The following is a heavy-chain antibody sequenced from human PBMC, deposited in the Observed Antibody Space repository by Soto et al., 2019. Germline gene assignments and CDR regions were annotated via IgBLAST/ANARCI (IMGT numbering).Heavy chain of an antibody. CDR1: GYTFTSHG. CDR3: SRDDYGDYEY. J-gene: IGHJ4*02. V-gene: IGHV1-18*01. D-gene: IGHD4-17*01. Sequence: QVQLVQSEDEVKKPGASVKVSCKASGYTFTSHGISWVRQAPGQGLEWMGWMSTYNGDTNYAQMVQGRGTLTTDTSTSTAYMELRSLRSDDTDVYYCSRDDYGDYEYWGQATPVTASS. CDR2: MSTYNGDT.